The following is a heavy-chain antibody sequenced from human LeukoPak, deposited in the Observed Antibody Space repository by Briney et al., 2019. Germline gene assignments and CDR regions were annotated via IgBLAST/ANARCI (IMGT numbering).Heavy chain of an antibody. CDR1: GYSISSGYY. J-gene: IGHJ4*02. CDR3: ARLRITFGGVIAHGDY. V-gene: IGHV4-38-2*01. D-gene: IGHD3-16*02. CDR2: IYHSGST. Sequence: SETLSLTCAVSGYSISSGYYWGWIRQPPGKGLEWIGSIYHSGSTYYHPSLESRVIIVDDTSNNLFSLKLSSVTAADTAVYYCARLRITFGGVIAHGDYWGQGTLVTVSS.